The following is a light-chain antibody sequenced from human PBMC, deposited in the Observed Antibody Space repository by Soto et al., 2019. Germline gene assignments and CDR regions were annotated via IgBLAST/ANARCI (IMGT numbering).Light chain of an antibody. V-gene: IGLV2-11*01. CDR3: CSYAGSYTFV. J-gene: IGLJ1*01. CDR2: DVS. CDR1: SSDVGVYNY. Sequence: QSVLTQPRSVSGSPGQSVTISCTGTSSDVGVYNYVSWYQQYPGKAPKIMIYDVSKRPSGVPDRFSGSKSDNTASLTISGLQAEDEADYSCCSYAGSYTFVFGIGPKVTVL.